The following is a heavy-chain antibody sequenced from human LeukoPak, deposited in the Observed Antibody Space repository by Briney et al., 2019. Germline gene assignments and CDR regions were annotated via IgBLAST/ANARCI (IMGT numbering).Heavy chain of an antibody. J-gene: IGHJ5*02. Sequence: SETLSLTCAVYGGSFSGYYWSWIRQPPGKGLEWIGEINHSGSTYYNPSLKSRLSISVDTSKNQFSLKLSSVTAEDTAVYYCARHKGGGQEVRKGFDPWGQGTLVTVSS. D-gene: IGHD1-1*01. CDR3: ARHKGGGQEVRKGFDP. CDR1: GGSFSGYY. V-gene: IGHV4-34*01. CDR2: INHSGST.